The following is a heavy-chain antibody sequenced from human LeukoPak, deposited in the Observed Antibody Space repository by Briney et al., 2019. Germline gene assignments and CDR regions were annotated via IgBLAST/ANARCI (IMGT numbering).Heavy chain of an antibody. Sequence: SVKVSCKAPGGTFSSYAISWVRQAPGQGLEWMGGIIPIFGTANYAQKFQGRVTITADESTSTAYMELSSLRSEDTAVYYCARVSKGGDAFDIWGQGTMVTVSS. CDR3: ARVSKGGDAFDI. CDR1: GGTFSSYA. V-gene: IGHV1-69*13. J-gene: IGHJ3*02. D-gene: IGHD2/OR15-2a*01. CDR2: IIPIFGTA.